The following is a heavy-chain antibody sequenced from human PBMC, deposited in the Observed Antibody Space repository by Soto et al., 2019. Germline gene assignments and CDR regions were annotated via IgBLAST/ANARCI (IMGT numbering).Heavy chain of an antibody. Sequence: EVQLVESGGGLVQPGGSLRLSCAASGFTVSSKYMSWVRQAPGKGLEWVSLIQSGGPTYYADSVKGRFTISRDTSENTVHLQMGSLRAGDTAVYYCARDDVLCDGGRCYGVPVDVWGKGTTVTVSS. CDR1: GFTVSSKY. CDR3: ARDDVLCDGGRCYGVPVDV. J-gene: IGHJ6*04. CDR2: IQSGGPT. D-gene: IGHD2-15*01. V-gene: IGHV3-66*01.